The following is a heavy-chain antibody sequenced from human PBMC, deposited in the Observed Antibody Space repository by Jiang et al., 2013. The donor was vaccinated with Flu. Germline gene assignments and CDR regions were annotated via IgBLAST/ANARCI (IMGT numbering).Heavy chain of an antibody. Sequence: GAEVKKPGESLKISCKGSGYSFTSYWIGWVRQMPGKGLEWMGIIYPGDSDTRYSPSFQGQVTISADKSISTAYLQWSSLKASDTAMYYCARQSKDSSSWYGRPYYFDYWGQGTLVTVSS. CDR3: ARQSKDSSSWYGRPYYFDY. V-gene: IGHV5-51*01. D-gene: IGHD6-13*01. CDR2: IYPGDSDT. CDR1: GYSFTSYW. J-gene: IGHJ4*02.